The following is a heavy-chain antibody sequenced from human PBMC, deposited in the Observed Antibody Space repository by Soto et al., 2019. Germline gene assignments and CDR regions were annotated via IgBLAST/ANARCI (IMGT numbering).Heavy chain of an antibody. J-gene: IGHJ4*02. V-gene: IGHV3-30-3*01. CDR1: GFTFSSYA. CDR3: ASKTMVRGAASALNDY. CDR2: ISYDGSNK. D-gene: IGHD3-10*01. Sequence: GGSLRLSCAASGFTFSSYAMHWVRQAPGKGLEWVAVISYDGSNKYYADSVKGRFTISRDNSKNTLYLQMNSLRAEDTAVYYCASKTMVRGAASALNDYWGQGTLVTVSS.